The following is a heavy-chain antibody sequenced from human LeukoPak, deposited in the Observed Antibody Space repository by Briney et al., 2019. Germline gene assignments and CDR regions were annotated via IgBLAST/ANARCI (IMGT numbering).Heavy chain of an antibody. CDR2: IIPIFGTA. V-gene: IGHV1-69*05. CDR1: GGTFSSYA. J-gene: IGHJ5*02. Sequence: SVKVSCKASGGTFSSYAISWVRQAPGQGLVWMGGIIPIFGTANYVQKFQGRVTITTDESTSTAYMELSSLRSEGTAVYYCARGDNDRYSSSSWGQGTLVTVSS. CDR3: ARGDNDRYSSSS. D-gene: IGHD6-6*01.